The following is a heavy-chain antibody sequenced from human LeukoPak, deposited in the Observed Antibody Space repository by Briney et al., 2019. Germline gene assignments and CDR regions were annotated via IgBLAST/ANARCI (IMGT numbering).Heavy chain of an antibody. D-gene: IGHD6-6*01. CDR2: INSDGSSS. J-gene: IGHJ3*02. CDR1: GFTFNKYW. V-gene: IGHV3-74*01. Sequence: GGSLRLSCAASGFTFNKYWMQWVRQAPEKGLVWVSRINSDGSSSNYADSVKGRFTISRDNSKNILYLQMNSLRAEDTAVYYCAKAFREFGSSSFSSFDIWGQGTLVTVSS. CDR3: AKAFREFGSSSFSSFDI.